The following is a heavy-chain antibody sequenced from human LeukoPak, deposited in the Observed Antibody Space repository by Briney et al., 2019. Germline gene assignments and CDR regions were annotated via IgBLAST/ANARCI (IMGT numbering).Heavy chain of an antibody. J-gene: IGHJ4*02. CDR3: VRSLYGDYTPFDY. V-gene: IGHV4-31*03. Sequence: KPSETLSLTCTVSGGSISSGGYYWSWIRQHPGKGLEWIGYIYYSGSTYYNPSLKSRVTISVDTSKNQFSLKLSSVTAADTAVYYCVRSLYGDYTPFDYWGQGTLVTVSS. CDR1: GGSISSGGYY. D-gene: IGHD4-17*01. CDR2: IYYSGST.